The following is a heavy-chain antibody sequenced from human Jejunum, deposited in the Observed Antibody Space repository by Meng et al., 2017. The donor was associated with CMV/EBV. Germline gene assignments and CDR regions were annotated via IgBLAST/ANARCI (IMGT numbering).Heavy chain of an antibody. CDR1: GFTFSTAW. V-gene: IGHV3-21*01. J-gene: IGHJ5*02. CDR3: ARDIDH. CDR2: ISSSSRYI. Sequence: EVRLVESGGGLVKPGGSLIISCAASGFTFSTAWLSWVRQAPGKGLEWVSSISSSSRYINYADSVKGRFTISRDNAKNSLYLQMNSLRVEDTAIYYCARDIDHWGQGTLVTVSS.